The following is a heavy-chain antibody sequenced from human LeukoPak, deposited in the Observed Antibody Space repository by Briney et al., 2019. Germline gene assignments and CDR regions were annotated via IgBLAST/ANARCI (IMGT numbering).Heavy chain of an antibody. CDR3: ANYYYDSSGLRFDP. V-gene: IGHV4-34*01. CDR2: INHSGST. D-gene: IGHD3-22*01. CDR1: VGSFSGYY. J-gene: IGHJ5*02. Sequence: PSETLSLTCAVYVGSFSGYYWSWIRQPPGKGLEWIGEINHSGSTNYNPSLKSRVTISVDTSKNQFSLKLSSVTAADTAVYYCANYYYDSSGLRFDPWGQGTLVTVSS.